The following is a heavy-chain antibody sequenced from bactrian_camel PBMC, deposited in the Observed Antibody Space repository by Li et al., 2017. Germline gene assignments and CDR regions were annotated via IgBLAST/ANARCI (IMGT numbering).Heavy chain of an antibody. D-gene: IGHD4*01. V-gene: IGHV3S40*01. Sequence: VQLVESGGGVVQPGDSLRLACTISGFTFSDYAMSWVRQAPGKGLEWVSSILNSRTYALDPVEGRFIISRDNAKNTVYLQMNSLKSEDTALYYCATGRDYSDYVLPFNDWGQGTQVTV. CDR3: ATGRDYSDYVLPFND. J-gene: IGHJ4*01. CDR1: GFTFSDYA. CDR2: ILNSRT.